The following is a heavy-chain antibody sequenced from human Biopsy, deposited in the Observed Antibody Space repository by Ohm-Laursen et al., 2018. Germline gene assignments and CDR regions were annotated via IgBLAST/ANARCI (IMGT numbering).Heavy chain of an antibody. Sequence: TLSLTCTVSGGSINNYYWSWIRQPAGKGLEWIGRIRYGESTNYNPSLKSRVTMSVDTSKKQLSLRLRSVTAADTDIYYSARLVLGPRNGAFDLWGQGTMVVVSS. CDR1: GGSINNYY. V-gene: IGHV4-4*07. CDR2: IRYGEST. CDR3: ARLVLGPRNGAFDL. D-gene: IGHD3-22*01. J-gene: IGHJ3*01.